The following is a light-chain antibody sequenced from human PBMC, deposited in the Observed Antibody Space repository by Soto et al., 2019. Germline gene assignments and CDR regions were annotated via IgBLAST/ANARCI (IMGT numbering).Light chain of an antibody. J-gene: IGLJ2*01. V-gene: IGLV2-14*01. CDR3: GSYTRSSTLWV. CDR1: SSDVGGYNY. CDR2: DVS. Sequence: QSVLTQPASVSGSPGQSITISCTGTSSDVGGYNYVSWYQQHPGKAPKLMIYDVSNRPSGVSNRFSGSKSGNTASLTISGLQAEDEADYYCGSYTRSSTLWVFGGGTKLTVL.